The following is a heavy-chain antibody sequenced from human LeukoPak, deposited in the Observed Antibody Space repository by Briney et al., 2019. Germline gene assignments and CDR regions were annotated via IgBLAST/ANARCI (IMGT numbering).Heavy chain of an antibody. CDR3: ARQYYDILTGYYNSRSGWYRPYFDY. CDR2: INHSGST. V-gene: IGHV4-34*01. D-gene: IGHD3-9*01. J-gene: IGHJ4*02. CDR1: GGSFSGYY. Sequence: SETLSLTCAVYGGSFSGYYWSWIRQPPGKGLEWIGEINHSGSTNYNPSLKSRVTISVDTSKNQFSLKLSSVTAADTAVYYCARQYYDILTGYYNSRSGWYRPYFDYWGQGTLVTVSS.